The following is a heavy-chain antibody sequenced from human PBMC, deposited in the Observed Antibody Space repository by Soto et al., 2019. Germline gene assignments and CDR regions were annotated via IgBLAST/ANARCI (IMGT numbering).Heavy chain of an antibody. Sequence: GASVKVSCKASGYTFTNYGISWVRQAPGQGLEWIGWISAYNGKIDYAQKVQGRITMTTDTSTSTAFMELRSLRSDDTAVYYCARDGPATVDAWLWGQGTLVTVSS. CDR3: ARDGPATVDAWL. D-gene: IGHD4-17*01. CDR1: GYTFTNYG. CDR2: ISAYNGKI. J-gene: IGHJ4*02. V-gene: IGHV1-18*01.